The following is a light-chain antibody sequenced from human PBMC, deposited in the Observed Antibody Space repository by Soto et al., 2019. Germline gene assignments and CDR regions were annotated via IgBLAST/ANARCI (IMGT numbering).Light chain of an antibody. CDR2: GAP. J-gene: IGKJ2*01. Sequence: EIVLTQSPGTLYLSPGERATLSCRASQSVSSSYLAWYQQKPGQAPRLLIYGAPSRATRIPDRFSGSGSGTDFALTISRLEPEDFAVYYCQQYGSPYTFGQGTQLEIK. CDR3: QQYGSPYT. V-gene: IGKV3-20*01. CDR1: QSVSSSY.